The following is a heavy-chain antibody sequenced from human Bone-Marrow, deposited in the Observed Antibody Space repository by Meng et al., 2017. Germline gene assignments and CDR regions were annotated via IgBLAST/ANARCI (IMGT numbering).Heavy chain of an antibody. CDR2: INYSGRT. D-gene: IGHD2-21*02. Sequence: QVQLQESGPGLVKPSGTLSLTFAVSGGSISTYYWSWIRQSPEKGLEWIGYINYSGRTNYIPSLRSRATISVDPSKNQFSLNLRSVTAADTAVYYCARGPSHGGSYSDYWGQGTLVTVSS. CDR1: GGSISTYY. CDR3: ARGPSHGGSYSDY. V-gene: IGHV4-59*01. J-gene: IGHJ4*02.